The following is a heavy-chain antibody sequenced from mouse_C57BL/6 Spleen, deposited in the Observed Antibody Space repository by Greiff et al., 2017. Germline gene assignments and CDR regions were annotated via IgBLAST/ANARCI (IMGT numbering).Heavy chain of an antibody. J-gene: IGHJ3*01. CDR3: ARVTGEGLRRGAWFAY. D-gene: IGHD2-4*01. Sequence: QVQLQQPGAELVRPGSSVKLSCKASGYTFTSYWMHWVKQRPIQGLEWIGNIDPSDSETHYNQKFKDKATLTVDKSSRTAYMQLSSLTSEDSAVYYCARVTGEGLRRGAWFAYWGQGTLVTVSA. CDR1: GYTFTSYW. V-gene: IGHV1-52*01. CDR2: IDPSDSET.